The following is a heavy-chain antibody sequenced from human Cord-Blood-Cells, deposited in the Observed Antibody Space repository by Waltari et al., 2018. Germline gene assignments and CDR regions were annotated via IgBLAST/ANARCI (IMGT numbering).Heavy chain of an antibody. J-gene: IGHJ4*02. CDR1: GGTFSSYT. CDR2: IIPILGIA. Sequence: QVQLVQSGAEVKKPGSSVKVSCKASGGTFSSYTISWVRQAPGQGLEWMGRIIPILGIANSAQKFQGRVTTTADKSTSTAYMELSSLRSEDTAVYYCASNYYDSSGYYYARFDYWGQGTLVTVSS. CDR3: ASNYYDSSGYYYARFDY. V-gene: IGHV1-69*02. D-gene: IGHD3-22*01.